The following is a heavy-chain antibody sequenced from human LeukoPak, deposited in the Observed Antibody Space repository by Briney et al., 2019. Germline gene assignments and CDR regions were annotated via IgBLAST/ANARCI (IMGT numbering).Heavy chain of an antibody. J-gene: IGHJ4*02. V-gene: IGHV3-74*01. CDR2: IKGDGSST. CDR3: ANLYSSGWYFDY. Sequence: GGSLRLSCAASGFTFSSYWMHWVRHTPGKGLVWVSRIKGDGSSTSYADSVKGRFTISRDNAKNTLYLQMNSLRAEDTAVYYCANLYSSGWYFDYWGQGTLVTVSS. D-gene: IGHD6-19*01. CDR1: GFTFSSYW.